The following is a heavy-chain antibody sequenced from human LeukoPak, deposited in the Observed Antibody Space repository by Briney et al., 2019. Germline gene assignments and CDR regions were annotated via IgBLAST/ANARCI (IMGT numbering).Heavy chain of an antibody. Sequence: PGGSLRLSCAASGFTFSSYSMNWVRQAPGKGLEWVSSISSSSSYIYYADSVKGRFTIFRDNAKNSLYLQMNSLRAEDTAVYYCATDDYYDSSGNDWGQGTLVTVSS. J-gene: IGHJ4*02. V-gene: IGHV3-21*01. CDR1: GFTFSSYS. D-gene: IGHD3-22*01. CDR3: ATDDYYDSSGND. CDR2: ISSSSSYI.